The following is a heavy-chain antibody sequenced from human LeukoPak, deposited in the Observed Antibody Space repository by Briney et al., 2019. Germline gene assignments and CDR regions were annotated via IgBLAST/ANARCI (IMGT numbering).Heavy chain of an antibody. J-gene: IGHJ6*02. CDR1: GFTFSSYA. CDR3: AKAYSSGQRATYYYGMDV. V-gene: IGHV3-23*01. Sequence: AGGSLRLSCAASGFTFSSYAMSWVRQAPGKGLEWVSAISGSGGSTYYADSVKGRFTISRDNSKNTLYLQMNSLRAEDTAVYYCAKAYSSGQRATYYYGMDVWGQGTTVTVSS. D-gene: IGHD6-19*01. CDR2: ISGSGGST.